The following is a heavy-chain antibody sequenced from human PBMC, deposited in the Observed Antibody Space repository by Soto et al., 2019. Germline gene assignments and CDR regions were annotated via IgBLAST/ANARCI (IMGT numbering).Heavy chain of an antibody. CDR3: ANDSTVTTSLYFYYYGFDV. V-gene: IGHV3-23*01. CDR1: GFTFNHYA. D-gene: IGHD4-17*01. Sequence: GGSLRLSCSASGFTFNHYAMSWVRQAPGKGLEWVSAVSGRGGSTKYADSVKGRFVISRDNSNSMLFLQMDSLRGEDTAVYYCANDSTVTTSLYFYYYGFDVWGQGTTVTAP. J-gene: IGHJ6*02. CDR2: VSGRGGST.